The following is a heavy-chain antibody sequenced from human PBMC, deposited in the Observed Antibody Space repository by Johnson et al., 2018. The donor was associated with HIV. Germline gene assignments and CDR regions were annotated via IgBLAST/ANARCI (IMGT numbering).Heavy chain of an antibody. CDR1: GFTFSSYA. CDR2: ISYDGSNK. Sequence: VQLVESGGGVVQPGRSLRLSCAASGFTFSSYAMHWVRQAPGKGLEWVAVISYDGSNKYYADSVKGRFTISRDNSKNTVYLQMNSLRADDTAVYYCARVGGGIQLWSDAFDIWGQGTMVTVSS. D-gene: IGHD5-18*01. CDR3: ARVGGGIQLWSDAFDI. V-gene: IGHV3-30-3*01. J-gene: IGHJ3*02.